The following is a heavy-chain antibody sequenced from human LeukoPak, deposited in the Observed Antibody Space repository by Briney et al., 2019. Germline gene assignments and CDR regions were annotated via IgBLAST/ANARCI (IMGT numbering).Heavy chain of an antibody. V-gene: IGHV3-23*01. J-gene: IGHJ4*02. CDR2: ISGSGGST. CDR3: AKASAMIVVVSKHFDY. CDR1: GFTFSSYA. Sequence: GGSLRLSYAASGFTFSSYAMSWVRQAPGKGLEWVSAISGSGGSTYYADSVKGRFTISRDNSKNTLYLQMNSLRAEDTAVYYCAKASAMIVVVSKHFDYWGQETLVTVSS. D-gene: IGHD3-22*01.